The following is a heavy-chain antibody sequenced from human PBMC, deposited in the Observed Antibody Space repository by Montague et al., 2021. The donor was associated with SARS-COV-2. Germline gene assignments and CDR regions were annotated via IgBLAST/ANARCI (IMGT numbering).Heavy chain of an antibody. J-gene: IGHJ3*01. Sequence: SETLSLTCTVSGAFITSHYWSWIRQPPGKGLEWIGNVFSGGISKYNPSLKSRVTLSVDTSKNQFSLKLASVTTADTALYYCVRDLYCRSTACIGNAFDVGGQGTMVSVFS. CDR2: VFSGGIS. D-gene: IGHD2-2*01. CDR1: GAFITSHY. V-gene: IGHV4-59*11. CDR3: VRDLYCRSTACIGNAFDV.